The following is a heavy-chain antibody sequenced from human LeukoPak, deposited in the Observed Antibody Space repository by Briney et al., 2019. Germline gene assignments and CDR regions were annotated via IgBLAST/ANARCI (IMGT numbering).Heavy chain of an antibody. Sequence: GGSLRLSCAASGFMLINHGMNWVRQAPGKGLEWVSYISASSDTIHYAESVKGRFTISRDNAKNSLYLQMNSLRAEDTAVYYCARLTTYHPFDYWGQGTLVTVSS. CDR3: ARLTTYHPFDY. CDR2: ISASSDTI. V-gene: IGHV3-48*04. J-gene: IGHJ4*02. D-gene: IGHD4-11*01. CDR1: GFMLINHG.